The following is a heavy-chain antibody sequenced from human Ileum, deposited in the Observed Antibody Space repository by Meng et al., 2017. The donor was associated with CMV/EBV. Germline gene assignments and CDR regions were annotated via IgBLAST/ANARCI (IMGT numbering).Heavy chain of an antibody. CDR1: GFTFVHYG. Sequence: GESLKISCAASGFTFVHYGMSRVRQAPGKGLEYVSAITWNGGSTDYADSVKGRFTISRDNAKNSLYLQMNSLRAEDTALYYCARDIVDNEDGVWGQGTTVTVSS. CDR2: ITWNGGST. J-gene: IGHJ6*02. V-gene: IGHV3-20*04. D-gene: IGHD5-12*01. CDR3: ARDIVDNEDGV.